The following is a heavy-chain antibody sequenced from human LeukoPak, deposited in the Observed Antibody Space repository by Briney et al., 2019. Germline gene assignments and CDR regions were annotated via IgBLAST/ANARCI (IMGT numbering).Heavy chain of an antibody. D-gene: IGHD3-3*02. CDR1: GFTFSNYW. CDR2: IKEDGSDK. Sequence: QSGGSLRLSCVASGFTFSNYWMSWVRQAPGKGLEWVANIKEDGSDKYYVDSVKGRFTISRDNAKNSLYLQMNSLRAEDTAVYYCASHIWSGFIGYMDVWGKGTTVTVSS. CDR3: ASHIWSGFIGYMDV. J-gene: IGHJ6*03. V-gene: IGHV3-7*01.